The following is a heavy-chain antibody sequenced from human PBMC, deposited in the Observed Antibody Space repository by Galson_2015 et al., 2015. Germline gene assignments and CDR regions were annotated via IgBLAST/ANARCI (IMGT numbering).Heavy chain of an antibody. J-gene: IGHJ3*02. CDR1: GGSISSGGYY. D-gene: IGHD2-15*01. CDR2: IYYSGST. V-gene: IGHV4-31*03. CDR3: ASTPRGYCSGGSCSQDAFDI. Sequence: LSLTCTVSGGSISSGGYYWSWIRQHPGKGLEWIGYIYYSGSTYYNPSLKSRVTISVDTSKNQFSLKLSSVTAADTAVYYCASTPRGYCSGGSCSQDAFDIWGQGTMVTVSS.